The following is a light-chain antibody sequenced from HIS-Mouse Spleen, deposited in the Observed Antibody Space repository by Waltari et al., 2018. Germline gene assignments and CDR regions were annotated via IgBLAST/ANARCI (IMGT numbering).Light chain of an antibody. CDR3: QQSYSTLWT. V-gene: IGKV1-39*01. Sequence: DIQMTQSPSSLSASVGARVTITCRASQRISSYLNWYQQKPGKAPKLLIYAASSLQSGVPSRFSGSGSGTDFTLTISSLQPEDFATYYCQQSYSTLWTFGQGTKVEIK. CDR2: AAS. CDR1: QRISSY. J-gene: IGKJ1*01.